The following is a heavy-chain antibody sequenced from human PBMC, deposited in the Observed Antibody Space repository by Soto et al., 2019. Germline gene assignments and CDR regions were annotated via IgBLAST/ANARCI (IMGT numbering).Heavy chain of an antibody. CDR3: ARDKITGLCDY. Sequence: QVQLQQWGAGLLKPSETLSLTCAVYGGSFSGYYWTWIRQPPGTGLEWIGEINHSGSTNYNPSLKRRVTITVDTYKNQFSLKLTSVTAADPAVYYCARDKITGLCDYWGQGTLVTVSS. V-gene: IGHV4-34*01. CDR1: GGSFSGYY. J-gene: IGHJ4*02. D-gene: IGHD2-8*02. CDR2: INHSGST.